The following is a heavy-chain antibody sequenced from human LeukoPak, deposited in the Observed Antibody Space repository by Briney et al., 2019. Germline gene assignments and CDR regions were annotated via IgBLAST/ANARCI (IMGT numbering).Heavy chain of an antibody. Sequence: GGSLRLSCAASGFTFSSYSMNWVRQAPGKGLEWVSSISSSSSYIYYADSVKGRFTIFRDNAKNSLSLQMNSLRAEDTAVYYCARESTVGALDYWGQGTLVSVSS. CDR1: GFTFSSYS. CDR2: ISSSSSYI. V-gene: IGHV3-21*01. J-gene: IGHJ4*02. CDR3: ARESTVGALDY. D-gene: IGHD4-11*01.